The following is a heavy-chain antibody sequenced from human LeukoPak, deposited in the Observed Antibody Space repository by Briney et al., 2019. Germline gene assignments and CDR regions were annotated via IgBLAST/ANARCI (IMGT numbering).Heavy chain of an antibody. CDR1: GFTFSNYA. D-gene: IGHD4-23*01. CDR3: ARVPATVAAFDY. J-gene: IGHJ4*02. V-gene: IGHV3-30*19. Sequence: GGSLRLSCAASGFTFSNYAMHWVRQAPGKGLEWVAVISYDGSNKYYADSVKGRFTISRDNSKNTLYLQMNSLRAEDTAVYYCARVPATVAAFDYWGQGTLVTVSS. CDR2: ISYDGSNK.